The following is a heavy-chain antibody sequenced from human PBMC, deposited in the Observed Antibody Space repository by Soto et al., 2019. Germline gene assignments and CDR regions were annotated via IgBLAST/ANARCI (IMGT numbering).Heavy chain of an antibody. CDR2: IIPNGGTT. CDR3: ARYRVVQGPSSSWSIAEYFHY. V-gene: IGHV1-18*01. CDR1: RGTFSSFV. Sequence: ASVTVCGKASRGTFSSFVIGGIPQAAGQTLEWMGGIIPNGGTTGYAQKFQGRVTMTTDTSTTTAYMELRSLRSDDTAVYYCARYRVVQGPSSSWSIAEYFHYWGQGTLVTVSS. D-gene: IGHD6-13*01. J-gene: IGHJ1*01.